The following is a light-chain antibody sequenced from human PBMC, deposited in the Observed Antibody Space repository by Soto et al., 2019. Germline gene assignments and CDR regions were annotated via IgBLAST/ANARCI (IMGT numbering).Light chain of an antibody. V-gene: IGKV1-16*01. CDR3: QHYNSYSEA. J-gene: IGKJ1*01. Sequence: DIQMTQSAASLSASLGDRVTITCRASQGISNYLAWYQQKPGKVPKLLIYAASTLQSGVPSRFSGSGSGTEFNLTISSLQTDDFATYYCQHYNSYSEAFGQGTKVDIK. CDR2: AAS. CDR1: QGISNY.